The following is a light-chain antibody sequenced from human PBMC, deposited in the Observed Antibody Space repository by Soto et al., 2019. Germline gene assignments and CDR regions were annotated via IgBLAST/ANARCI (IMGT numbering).Light chain of an antibody. CDR2: DAS. CDR1: QTVDNY. V-gene: IGKV3-11*01. J-gene: IGKJ5*01. Sequence: EIVLTQSPATLSLSPGERATLSCWASQTVDNYLAWYQQKPGQAPRLLIYDASNRATGIPARFSGSGSETDFPLTISSLEPEDFAVYYCQQRRSWPITFGQGTRQEIK. CDR3: QQRRSWPIT.